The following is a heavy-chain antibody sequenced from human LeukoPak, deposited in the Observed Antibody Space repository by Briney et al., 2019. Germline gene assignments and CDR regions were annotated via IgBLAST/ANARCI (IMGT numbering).Heavy chain of an antibody. V-gene: IGHV3-49*03. CDR2: IRSKAYGGAT. CDR1: GFTFSDYA. J-gene: IGHJ1*01. Sequence: GGSLRLSCTASGFTFSDYAMSWFCQAPAKGMERVGFIRSKAYGGATEYAASVIGRVTISRDDSKSIAYLQMNSLKTEDTAVYYCTRGPPGYCSSTSCYTGYFQHWGQGTLVTVSS. CDR3: TRGPPGYCSSTSCYTGYFQH. D-gene: IGHD2-2*02.